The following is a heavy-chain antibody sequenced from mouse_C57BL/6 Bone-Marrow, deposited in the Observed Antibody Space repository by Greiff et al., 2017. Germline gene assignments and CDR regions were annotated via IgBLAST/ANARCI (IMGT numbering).Heavy chain of an antibody. J-gene: IGHJ3*01. CDR3: ARDYYGSGAY. D-gene: IGHD1-1*01. V-gene: IGHV1-19*01. CDR1: GYTFTDYY. Sequence: EVQRQESGPVLVKPGASVKMSCKASGYTFTDYYMTWVKQSHGKSLEWIGVINPYNGGTSYNQKFKGKATLTVDKSSSTAYMELNSLTSEDSAVYYCARDYYGSGAYWGQGTLVTVSA. CDR2: INPYNGGT.